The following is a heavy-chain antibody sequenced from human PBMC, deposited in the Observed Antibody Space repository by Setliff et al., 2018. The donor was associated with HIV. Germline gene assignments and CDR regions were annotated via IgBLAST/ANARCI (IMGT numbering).Heavy chain of an antibody. J-gene: IGHJ3*02. Sequence: SETLSLTCTVSGGSVSTSSYSWGWIRQPPEKGLEWIGTIYHIGKTYYNSSLNSRVTIAVDTSRDQFSLNLSTVTAADTAVYYCGRVAGYCAPSRCYGYNAFDIWGPGTMVTVSS. D-gene: IGHD2-15*01. CDR1: GGSVSTSSYS. CDR2: IYHIGKT. CDR3: GRVAGYCAPSRCYGYNAFDI. V-gene: IGHV4-39*01.